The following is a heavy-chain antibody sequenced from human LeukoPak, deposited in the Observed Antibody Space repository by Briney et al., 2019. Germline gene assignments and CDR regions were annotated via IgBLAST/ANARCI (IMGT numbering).Heavy chain of an antibody. Sequence: SVKVSCKASGYTFTGNYMHWVRQAPGQGLEWMGWINPNSGGTNYAQKFQGRVTMTRDTSISAAYMELSRLRSDDTAVYYCARDLAVAGTMVEFDYWGQGTLVTVSS. CDR2: INPNSGGT. V-gene: IGHV1-2*02. CDR3: ARDLAVAGTMVEFDY. D-gene: IGHD6-19*01. CDR1: GYTFTGNY. J-gene: IGHJ4*02.